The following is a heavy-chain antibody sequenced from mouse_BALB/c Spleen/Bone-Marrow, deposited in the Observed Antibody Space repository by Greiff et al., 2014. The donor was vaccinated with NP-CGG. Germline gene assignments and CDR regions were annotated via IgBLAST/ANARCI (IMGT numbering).Heavy chain of an antibody. CDR2: ISSGGGST. V-gene: IGHV5-12-1*01. Sequence: EVKLEESGGDLVRPGGSLKLSCSASGFAFSSYDMSWVHQTPEKRLEWVAYISSGGGSTYYPDTVKGRFTISRDNAKNTLYLQMGSLKSEDTAMYYCARHRYGFDYWGQGTTLTVSS. CDR3: ARHRYGFDY. J-gene: IGHJ2*01. CDR1: GFAFSSYD. D-gene: IGHD1-1*01.